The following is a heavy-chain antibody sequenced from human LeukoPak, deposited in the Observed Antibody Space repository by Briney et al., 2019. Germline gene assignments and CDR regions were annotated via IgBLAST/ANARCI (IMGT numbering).Heavy chain of an antibody. CDR2: ISGSGTSI. D-gene: IGHD6-6*01. J-gene: IGHJ4*02. V-gene: IGHV3-48*01. CDR1: GFSFSTYS. Sequence: GGSLRLSCAASGFSFSTYSMNWVRQAPGKGLEWVSFISGSGTSIDYVDSVKGRFTVSRDNGKNSLFLHMNSLRAEDTAVYYCARKNTTSSEDYRGQGTLVTVSS. CDR3: ARKNTTSSEDY.